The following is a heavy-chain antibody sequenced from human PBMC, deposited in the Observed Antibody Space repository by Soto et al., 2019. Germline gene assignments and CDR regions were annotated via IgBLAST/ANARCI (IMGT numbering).Heavy chain of an antibody. D-gene: IGHD6-19*01. J-gene: IGHJ4*02. CDR2: ISSSSSYI. V-gene: IGHV3-21*01. CDR3: ARGRRSGWYYFDY. CDR1: GFALSSYS. Sequence: EVQLVESGGGLVKPGGSLRLSCAASGFALSSYSMNWVRQAPGKGLEWVSSISSSSSYIYYADSVKGRFTISRDNAKNSLYLQMNSLRAEDTSVYYCARGRRSGWYYFDYWGQGTLVTVSS.